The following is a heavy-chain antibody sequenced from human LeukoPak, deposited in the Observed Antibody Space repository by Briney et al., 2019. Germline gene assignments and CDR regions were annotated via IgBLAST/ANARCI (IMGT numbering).Heavy chain of an antibody. D-gene: IGHD5-24*01. Sequence: QPGGSLRLSCAASGFTFSSHGMHWVRQTPAKGLEWVAFIRYDGSNKYYADSVKGRFIISRDNSKNTLYLQMNSLRAEDTAVYYCAIEMATTYYFDYWGQGTLVTVSS. CDR1: GFTFSSHG. V-gene: IGHV3-30*02. J-gene: IGHJ4*02. CDR2: IRYDGSNK. CDR3: AIEMATTYYFDY.